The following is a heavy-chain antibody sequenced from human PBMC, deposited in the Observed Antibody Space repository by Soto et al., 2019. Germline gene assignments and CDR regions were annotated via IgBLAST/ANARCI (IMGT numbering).Heavy chain of an antibody. J-gene: IGHJ4*02. D-gene: IGHD7-27*01. Sequence: QVQLQQWGAGLLKPSETLSLTCAVYGGSFSGYYWNWIRQPPGKGLEWIGEINHSGSTSYNPSLKRRVTISVDTSKNQFSLKLSSVSAADTAVYYCARGWGRIFDYWGQGTLVTVSS. CDR2: INHSGST. CDR1: GGSFSGYY. CDR3: ARGWGRIFDY. V-gene: IGHV4-34*01.